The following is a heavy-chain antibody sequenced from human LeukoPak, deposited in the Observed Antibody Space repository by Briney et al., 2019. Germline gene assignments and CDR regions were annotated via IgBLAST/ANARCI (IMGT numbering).Heavy chain of an antibody. J-gene: IGHJ3*02. CDR1: GGSISSFY. CDR2: IYYSGST. D-gene: IGHD3-9*01. V-gene: IGHV4-59*01. CDR3: ARDGDYNILTGYFAFDT. Sequence: PSETLSLTCTVSGGSISSFYWNWIRQPPGKGLEWIGSIYYSGSTNYNPFLKSRVTISVDTSKNQFSLKLNSVTAADTAVYYCARDGDYNILTGYFAFDTWGQGTMVTVSS.